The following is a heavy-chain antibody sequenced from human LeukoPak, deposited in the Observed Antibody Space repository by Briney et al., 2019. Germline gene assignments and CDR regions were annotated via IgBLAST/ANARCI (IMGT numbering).Heavy chain of an antibody. CDR3: ARDRGTGRFGYSGHDYGDYFDY. V-gene: IGHV3-30*04. J-gene: IGHJ4*02. Sequence: PGGSLRLSCAASGFTFSTYSMHWVRQAPGKGLEWVAVISNDGSNKYYADSVKGRFTISRDNSKNTLYLQMNSLRAEDTAVYYCARDRGTGRFGYSGHDYGDYFDYWGQGTLVTVSS. CDR2: ISNDGSNK. D-gene: IGHD5-12*01. CDR1: GFTFSTYS.